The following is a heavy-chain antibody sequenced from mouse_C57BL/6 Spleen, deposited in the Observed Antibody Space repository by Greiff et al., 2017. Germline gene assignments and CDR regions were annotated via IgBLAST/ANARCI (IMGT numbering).Heavy chain of an antibody. CDR3: ARGLTYFGSSEGFAY. D-gene: IGHD1-1*01. Sequence: VQLQQPGAELVRPGSSVKLSCKASGYTFTSYWMHWVKQRPIQGLEWIGNIDPSDSETHYTQKFKAKATLTVDNSSSTAYMQLSSLTSEDSAVYYCARGLTYFGSSEGFAYWGQGTLVTVSA. CDR1: GYTFTSYW. J-gene: IGHJ3*01. V-gene: IGHV1-52*01. CDR2: IDPSDSET.